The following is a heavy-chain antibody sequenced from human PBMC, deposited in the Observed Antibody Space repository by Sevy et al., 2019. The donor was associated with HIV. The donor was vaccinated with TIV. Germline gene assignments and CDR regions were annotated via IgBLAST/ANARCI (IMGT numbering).Heavy chain of an antibody. Sequence: GGSLRLSCSASGFPFNKEWMSWVRQAPGKGLEWVGRIKSKKDGGATDYAAPANGRFTISRDDSKITLYLKMNSLKIEDTGFYYCSSQGERYWCPGTLVTVSS. CDR2: IKSKKDGGAT. J-gene: IGHJ4*02. V-gene: IGHV3-15*01. CDR1: GFPFNKEW. D-gene: IGHD3-16*01. CDR3: SSQGERY.